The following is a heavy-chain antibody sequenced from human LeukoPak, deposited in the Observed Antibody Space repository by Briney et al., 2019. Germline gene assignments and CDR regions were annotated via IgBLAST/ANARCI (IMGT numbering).Heavy chain of an antibody. J-gene: IGHJ6*02. CDR3: ARDGTGYSSSWYAETYYYYGMDV. CDR1: GFPFSSYW. CDR2: MKQDGSEK. D-gene: IGHD6-13*01. V-gene: IGHV3-7*01. Sequence: GGSLRLSCAASGFPFSSYWMTWVRQAPGKGLEWVANMKQDGSEKYYVDSVKGRFTISRNNSKNTLYLQMNSLRAEDTAVYYCARDGTGYSSSWYAETYYYYGMDVWGQGTTVTVSS.